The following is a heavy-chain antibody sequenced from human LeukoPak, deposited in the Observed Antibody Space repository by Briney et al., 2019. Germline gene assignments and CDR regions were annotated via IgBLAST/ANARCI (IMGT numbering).Heavy chain of an antibody. D-gene: IGHD5-18*01. J-gene: IGHJ4*02. V-gene: IGHV3-23*01. CDR2: ISGSGGST. CDR3: AKEMCAQLWLRRSGFGY. CDR1: GSTFSNYW. Sequence: PGGSLRLSCAASGSTFSNYWMSWVRQAPGKGLEWVSAISGSGGSTYYADSVKGRFTISRDNSKNTLYLQMNSLRAEDTAVYYSAKEMCAQLWLRRSGFGYWGQGTLVTVSS.